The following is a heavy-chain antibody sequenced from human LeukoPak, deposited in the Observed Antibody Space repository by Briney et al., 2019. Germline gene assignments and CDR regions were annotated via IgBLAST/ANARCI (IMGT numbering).Heavy chain of an antibody. CDR3: TNRVDTTMVVY. CDR2: ISGSGRST. V-gene: IGHV3-23*01. J-gene: IGHJ4*02. Sequence: GGSLRLSCAASGFTFSSYAMRWVRQAPGKGLEWVSAISGSGRSTFYADSVKGRFTISRDNSKNTLYLQMNSLRAEDTAVYYCTNRVDTTMVVYWGQGTLVTVSS. D-gene: IGHD5-18*01. CDR1: GFTFSSYA.